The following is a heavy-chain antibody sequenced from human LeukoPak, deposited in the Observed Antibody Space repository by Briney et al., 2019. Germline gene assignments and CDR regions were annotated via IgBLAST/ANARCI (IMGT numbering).Heavy chain of an antibody. V-gene: IGHV4-38-2*02. J-gene: IGHJ4*02. CDR3: AREFSY. CDR1: GYSISSGYY. Sequence: SETLSLTCTVSGYSISSGYYWGWIRQPPGKGLEWIGSIYHSGSTYYNPSLKSRVTISVDTSKNQFSLKLSSVTAADTAVYYCAREFSYWGQGTLVTISS. CDR2: IYHSGST.